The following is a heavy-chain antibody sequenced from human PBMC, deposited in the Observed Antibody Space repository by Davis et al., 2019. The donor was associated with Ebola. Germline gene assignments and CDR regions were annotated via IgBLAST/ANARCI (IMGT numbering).Heavy chain of an antibody. CDR3: ARRGTSSWYAGWFDP. CDR1: GGYISGYY. D-gene: IGHD6-13*01. CDR2: IYHSGNA. V-gene: IGHV4-59*08. J-gene: IGHJ5*02. Sequence: MPSETLSLTCTVSGGYISGYYWSWIRQPPGKGLEWIGYIYHSGNAYYNPSLKSRVTISVDTSKNQFSLKLSSVTAADTAMYYCARRGTSSWYAGWFDPWGQGTLVTVSS.